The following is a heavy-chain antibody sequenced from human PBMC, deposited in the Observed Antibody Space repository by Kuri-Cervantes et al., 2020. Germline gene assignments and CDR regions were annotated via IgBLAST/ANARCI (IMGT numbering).Heavy chain of an antibody. J-gene: IGHJ4*02. Sequence: SETLSLTCAVYGGSFSGYYWSWIRQPPGKGLEWIGEINHSGSTNYNPSLKSRVTISVDTSKNQFSLKLSSVTAADTAVYYCARHAARAVKWLVSYDALGGSPFWGQGTLVTVSS. CDR1: GGSFSGYY. V-gene: IGHV4-34*01. CDR3: ARHAARAVKWLVSYDALGGSPF. D-gene: IGHD6-19*01. CDR2: INHSGST.